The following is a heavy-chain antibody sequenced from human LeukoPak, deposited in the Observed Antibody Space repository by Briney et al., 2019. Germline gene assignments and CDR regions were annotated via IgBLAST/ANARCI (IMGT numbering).Heavy chain of an antibody. CDR1: GGSFSGYY. CDR3: ARGGKGGGDCEIWYYYYYGMDV. V-gene: IGHV4-34*01. CDR2: INHSGST. D-gene: IGHD2-21*02. Sequence: SETLSLTCAVYGGSFSGYYWSWIRQPPGKGLEWIGEINHSGSTNYNPSLKSRVTISVDTSKNQFSLKLSSVTAADTAVYYCARGGKGGGDCEIWYYYYYGMDVWGQGTTVTVSS. J-gene: IGHJ6*02.